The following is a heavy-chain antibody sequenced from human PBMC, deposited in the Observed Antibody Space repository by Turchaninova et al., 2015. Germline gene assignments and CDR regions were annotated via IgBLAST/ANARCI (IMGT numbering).Heavy chain of an antibody. CDR3: ASARITWLAGDSPDVFDV. J-gene: IGHJ3*01. V-gene: IGHV4-34*01. D-gene: IGHD2/OR15-2a*01. Sequence: VELKQWGAGLLKPSETLSLTCAVYGGSFSGHYWSWIRQPPGKGLGWFGKLNHNGTTKYNPSLKSRVTMSLGSSKNHFSLKLNAVTYAVTALYYCASARITWLAGDSPDVFDVWGQGTMVTVSS. CDR2: LNHNGTT. CDR1: GGSFSGHY.